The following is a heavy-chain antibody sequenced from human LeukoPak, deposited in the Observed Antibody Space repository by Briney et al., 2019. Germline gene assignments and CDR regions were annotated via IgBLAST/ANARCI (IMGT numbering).Heavy chain of an antibody. CDR2: ISSSDGTI. CDR3: AKPFYYDILTGFDS. D-gene: IGHD3-9*01. J-gene: IGHJ4*02. CDR1: GFTFSSYE. V-gene: IGHV3-48*03. Sequence: PGGSLRLSCAASGFTFSSYEMNWVRQAPGKGLEWVSYISSSDGTIYYADSVKGRFTISRDNSKNTLYLQMNSLRDEDTAIYYCAKPFYYDILTGFDSWGQGTLVTVSS.